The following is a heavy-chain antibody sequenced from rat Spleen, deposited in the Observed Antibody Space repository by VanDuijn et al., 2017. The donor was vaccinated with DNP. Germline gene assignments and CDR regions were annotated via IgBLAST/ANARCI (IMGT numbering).Heavy chain of an antibody. V-gene: IGHV3-1*01. D-gene: IGHD1-5*01. Sequence: EVQLQESGPGLVKPSQSLSLTCSVTGFSITSNYWAWIRKLPGNKMEWIGYINYSGTTNYNPSLKSRISITRDTSKNQFFLQLNSVTTEDTATYYCARWYNYFDYWGQGVMVTVSS. CDR1: GFSITSNY. CDR3: ARWYNYFDY. J-gene: IGHJ2*01. CDR2: INYSGTT.